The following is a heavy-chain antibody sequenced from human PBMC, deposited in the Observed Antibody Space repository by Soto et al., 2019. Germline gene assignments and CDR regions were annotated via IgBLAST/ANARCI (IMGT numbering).Heavy chain of an antibody. CDR1: GFTFSNAW. J-gene: IGHJ6*02. CDR3: TTGALRIQLWPRRLRYYYYGMDV. D-gene: IGHD5-18*01. Sequence: PGGSLRLSCAASGFTFSNAWMSWVRQAPGKGLEWVGRIKSKTDGGTTDYAAPVKGRFTISRDDSKNTLYLQMNSLKTEDTAVYYCTTGALRIQLWPRRLRYYYYGMDVWGQGTTVTVSS. CDR2: IKSKTDGGTT. V-gene: IGHV3-15*01.